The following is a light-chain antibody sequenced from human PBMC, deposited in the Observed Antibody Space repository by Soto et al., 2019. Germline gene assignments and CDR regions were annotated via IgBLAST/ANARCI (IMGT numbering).Light chain of an antibody. CDR3: QQYNNWPRIC. V-gene: IGKV3-15*01. CDR1: QSVSSK. CDR2: DTS. J-gene: IGKJ5*01. Sequence: VLSRSPPALSISEDGRGTIXCGASQSVSSKLAWYQQKPGQAPRLLIYDTSTRATGIPSRFRGSGYGIGFTLSISCLPSEDFAGCYCQQYNNWPRICFGQGTRLENK.